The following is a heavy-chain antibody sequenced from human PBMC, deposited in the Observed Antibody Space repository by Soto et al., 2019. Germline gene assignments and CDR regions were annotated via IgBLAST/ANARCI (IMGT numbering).Heavy chain of an antibody. J-gene: IGHJ3*02. CDR1: GYTFTGYY. Sequence: ASVKVSCKASGYTFTGYYMHWVRQAPGQGLEWMGWINPNSGGTNYAQKFQGWVTMTRDTSISTAYMELSRLRSDDTAVYYCAREGGKRPAASPSRGHDAFDIWGQGTMVTVSS. CDR2: INPNSGGT. D-gene: IGHD2-2*01. CDR3: AREGGKRPAASPSRGHDAFDI. V-gene: IGHV1-2*04.